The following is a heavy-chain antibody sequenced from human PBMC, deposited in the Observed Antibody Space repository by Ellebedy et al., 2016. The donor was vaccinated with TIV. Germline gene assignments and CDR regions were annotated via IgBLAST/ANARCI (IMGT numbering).Heavy chain of an antibody. V-gene: IGHV3-30*04. CDR1: GFTFSTYA. D-gene: IGHD5-24*01. CDR3: AKVSRDGYNYSYSHYGMDV. Sequence: GESLKISCAASGFTFSTYAMHWVRQAPGKGLEWMAIISYDGSNTFYADSVKGRFPISRDNSRSTLYLQMHSLRAEDTAVYYCAKVSRDGYNYSYSHYGMDVWGQGTTVTVSS. CDR2: ISYDGSNT. J-gene: IGHJ6*02.